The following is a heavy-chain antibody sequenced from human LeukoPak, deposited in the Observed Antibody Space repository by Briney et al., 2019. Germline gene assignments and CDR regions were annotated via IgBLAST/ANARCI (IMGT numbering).Heavy chain of an antibody. CDR2: ISSSSSTM. V-gene: IGHV3-48*01. Sequence: PGGSLRLSCAASGFTFSSFSMNWVRQAPGKGLEWVSYISSSSSTMYYADSMKGRFTISRDNSKNTLYLQVNSLRAEDTAMYYCARNILFAFDIWGQGTMVTVSS. CDR1: GFTFSSFS. J-gene: IGHJ3*02. CDR3: ARNILFAFDI.